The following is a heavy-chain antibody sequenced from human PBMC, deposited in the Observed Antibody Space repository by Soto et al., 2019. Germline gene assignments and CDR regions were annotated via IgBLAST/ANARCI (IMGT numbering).Heavy chain of an antibody. J-gene: IGHJ6*02. CDR2: MNPNSGNT. CDR3: ARVRGVVADYYGMDV. V-gene: IGHV1-8*01. D-gene: IGHD2-15*01. Sequence: ASVKVSYKASGYTFTSYDINWVRQATGQGLEWMGWMNPNSGNTGYAQKFQGRVTMTRNTSISTAYMELSSLRSEDTAVYYCARVRGVVADYYGMDVWGQGTTVTVSS. CDR1: GYTFTSYD.